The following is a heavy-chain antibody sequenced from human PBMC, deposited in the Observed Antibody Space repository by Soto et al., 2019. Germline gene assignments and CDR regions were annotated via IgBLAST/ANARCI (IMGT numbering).Heavy chain of an antibody. CDR1: GFTFSDYY. CDR2: ISSSSSYT. CDR3: ARLNRIVLMVYAILPPDY. J-gene: IGHJ4*02. Sequence: GGSLRLSCAASGFTFSDYYMSWIRQAPGKGLEWVSYISSSSSYTNYADSVKGRFTISRDNAKNSLYLQMNSLRAEDTAVYYCARLNRIVLMVYAILPPDYWGQGTLVTVSS. D-gene: IGHD2-8*01. V-gene: IGHV3-11*06.